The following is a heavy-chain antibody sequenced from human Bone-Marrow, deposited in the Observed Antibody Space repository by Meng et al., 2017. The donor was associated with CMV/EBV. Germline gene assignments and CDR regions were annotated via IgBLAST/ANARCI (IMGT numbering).Heavy chain of an antibody. CDR3: AKDRYRIKLTPYYGMEV. V-gene: IGHV3-30*02. CDR1: GFTFSSYG. D-gene: IGHD2-15*01. Sequence: GESLMISCAASGFTFSSYGMHWVRQARGKGLEWVAFIRYDGSNKYYADYVKGRFTISRDNSKNTLYLKMNSLRDEDTAVYYCAKDRYRIKLTPYYGMEVWGQGTTVTVSS. J-gene: IGHJ6*02. CDR2: IRYDGSNK.